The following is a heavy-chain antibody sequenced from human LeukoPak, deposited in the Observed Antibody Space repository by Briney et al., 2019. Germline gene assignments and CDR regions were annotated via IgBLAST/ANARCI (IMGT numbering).Heavy chain of an antibody. V-gene: IGHV4-59*01. CDR2: LSMRGTT. CDR3: TRNRGYYVNDY. J-gene: IGHJ4*02. CDR1: GSSIRSSF. D-gene: IGHD1-26*01. Sequence: SETLSRTCTVSGSSIRSSFWNWIRQPPGRGLEWIGYLSMRGTTNYNPSLKSRVTISADTSENQFSLKVSSVTAADTAVYYCTRNRGYYVNDYWGQGILVTVSS.